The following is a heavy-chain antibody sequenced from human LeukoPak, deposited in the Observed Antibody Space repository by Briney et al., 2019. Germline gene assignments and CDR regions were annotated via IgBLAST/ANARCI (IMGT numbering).Heavy chain of an antibody. D-gene: IGHD2-2*01. CDR2: IYYSGST. CDR1: GGSISSYY. Sequence: PSETLSLTCTVSGGSISSYYWSWIRQPPGKGLEWIGYIYYSGSTNYNPSLKSRVTISVDMSKNQFSLKLSSVTAADTAVYYCARAPRDCSSTSCPRSKAFDIWGQGTMVTVSS. CDR3: ARAPRDCSSTSCPRSKAFDI. J-gene: IGHJ3*02. V-gene: IGHV4-59*08.